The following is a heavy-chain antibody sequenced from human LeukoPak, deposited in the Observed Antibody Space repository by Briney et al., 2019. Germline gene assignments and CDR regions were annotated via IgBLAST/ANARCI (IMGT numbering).Heavy chain of an antibody. CDR3: ATSRGAVAGNWFDP. V-gene: IGHV1-24*01. D-gene: IGHD6-19*01. CDR1: GYTLTELS. J-gene: IGHJ5*02. CDR2: FDPEDGET. Sequence: ASVKVSCKVSGYTLTELSMHWVRQAPGKGLEWMGGFDPEDGETIYAQKFQGRVTMTEDTSTDTAYMGLSSLRSEDTAVYYCATSRGAVAGNWFDPWGQGTLVTVSS.